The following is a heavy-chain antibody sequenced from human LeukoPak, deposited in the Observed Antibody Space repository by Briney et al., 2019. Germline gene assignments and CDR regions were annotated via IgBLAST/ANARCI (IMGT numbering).Heavy chain of an antibody. CDR3: VLPVMKLNGYFHH. J-gene: IGHJ1*01. D-gene: IGHD3-16*01. V-gene: IGHV3-30*03. Sequence: DSVKGRFTISRDNSNNTLYLQMDSLRAEDTAVYYCVLPVMKLNGYFHHWGQGTLVTVSS.